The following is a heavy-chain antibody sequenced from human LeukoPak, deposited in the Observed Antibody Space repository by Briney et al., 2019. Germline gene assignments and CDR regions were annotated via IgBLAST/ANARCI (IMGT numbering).Heavy chain of an antibody. CDR2: ISAYNGNT. Sequence: GASVKVSCKASGYTFTSYGISWVRQAPGQGLEWMGWISAYNGNTNYAQKLQGRVTMTTDTSTSTAYMELRSLTSDDTAVYYCACTVGADIPDAYDIWGQGTMVTVSS. CDR1: GYTFTSYG. V-gene: IGHV1-18*01. D-gene: IGHD1-26*01. J-gene: IGHJ3*02. CDR3: ACTVGADIPDAYDI.